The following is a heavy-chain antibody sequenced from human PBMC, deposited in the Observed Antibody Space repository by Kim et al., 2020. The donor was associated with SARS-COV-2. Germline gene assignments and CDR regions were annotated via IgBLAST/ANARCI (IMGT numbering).Heavy chain of an antibody. V-gene: IGHV3-23*01. D-gene: IGHD3-22*01. Sequence: GGSLRLSCAASGFTFSSYAMSWVRQAPGKGLEWVSAISGSGGSTYYADSVKGRFTISRDNSKNTLYLQMNSMRAEDTAVYYCAKGFNMLVVVTDYWGQGTLVTVSS. J-gene: IGHJ4*02. CDR2: ISGSGGST. CDR3: AKGFNMLVVVTDY. CDR1: GFTFSSYA.